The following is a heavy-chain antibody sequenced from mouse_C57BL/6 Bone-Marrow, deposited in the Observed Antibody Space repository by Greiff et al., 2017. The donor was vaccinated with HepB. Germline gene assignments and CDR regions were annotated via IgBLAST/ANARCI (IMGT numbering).Heavy chain of an antibody. V-gene: IGHV1-50*01. J-gene: IGHJ4*01. CDR2: IDPSDSYT. Sequence: VQLQQPGAELVKPGASVKLSCKASGYTFTSYWMQWVKQRPGQGLEWIGEIDPSDSYTNYNQKFKGKATLTVDTSPSTAYMQLSSLTSEDSAVYYCARSRRGYLYAMDYWGQGTSVTVSS. CDR1: GYTFTSYW. CDR3: ARSRRGYLYAMDY.